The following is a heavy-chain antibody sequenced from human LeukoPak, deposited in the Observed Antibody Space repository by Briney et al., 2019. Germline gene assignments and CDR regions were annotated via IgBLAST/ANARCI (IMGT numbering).Heavy chain of an antibody. CDR1: GGSISSYY. Sequence: SETLSLTCTVSGGSISSYYWSWMRQPTVQGLEWIGYIYYSGSTNYNPTLKSRVTISVDTSKNQFSLKLSSVTAADTAVYYCARVSYSSSSVDYGGQGTLVTVSS. CDR2: IYYSGST. D-gene: IGHD6-6*01. V-gene: IGHV4-59*01. CDR3: ARVSYSSSSVDY. J-gene: IGHJ4*02.